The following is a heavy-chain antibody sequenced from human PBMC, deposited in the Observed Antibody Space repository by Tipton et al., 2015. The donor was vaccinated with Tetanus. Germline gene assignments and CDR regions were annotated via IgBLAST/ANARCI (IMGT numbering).Heavy chain of an antibody. CDR2: MNPNSGNT. D-gene: IGHD3-22*01. Sequence: QLVQSGAEVKKPGASVKVSCKASGYTFTSYDINWVRQATGQGLEWMGWMNPNSGNTGYAQKFQGRVTMTRNTSISTAYMELSSLRSEDAAVYYCARADYYDSSGYYLESVRYYYGMDVWGQGTTVTVSS. CDR1: GYTFTSYD. J-gene: IGHJ6*02. CDR3: ARADYYDSSGYYLESVRYYYGMDV. V-gene: IGHV1-8*01.